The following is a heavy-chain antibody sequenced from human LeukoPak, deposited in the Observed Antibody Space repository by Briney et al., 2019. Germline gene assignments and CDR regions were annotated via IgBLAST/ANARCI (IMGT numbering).Heavy chain of an antibody. CDR1: GYTFTSYG. CDR3: ARDRGTISSWYRQVWSWSFDY. V-gene: IGHV1-18*01. CDR2: ISAYNGNT. J-gene: IGHJ4*02. Sequence: ASVKVSCKASGYTFTSYGISWVRQAPGQGLEWMGWISAYNGNTNYAQKLQGRVTMTTDTSTSTAYMELRILRSDDTAVYYCARDRGTISSWYRQVWSWSFDYWGQGTLVTVSS. D-gene: IGHD6-13*01.